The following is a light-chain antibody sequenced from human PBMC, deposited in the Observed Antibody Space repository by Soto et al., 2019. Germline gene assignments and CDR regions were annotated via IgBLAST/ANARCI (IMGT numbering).Light chain of an antibody. CDR3: QQYGRFYVYS. CDR1: QRVTNDY. Sequence: ESVLTQSPGTLSLSPGERATLSCRASQRVTNDYLAWYQQKPGQAPRILIYGASNRPAGVPERFFGSGSGTDFTLTIDRLEPEDFAVYYCQQYGRFYVYSFGQGTRLEI. CDR2: GAS. V-gene: IGKV3-20*01. J-gene: IGKJ2*03.